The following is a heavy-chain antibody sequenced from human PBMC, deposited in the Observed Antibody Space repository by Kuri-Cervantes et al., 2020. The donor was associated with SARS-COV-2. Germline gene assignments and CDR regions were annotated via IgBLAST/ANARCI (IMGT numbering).Heavy chain of an antibody. V-gene: IGHV1-69*04. CDR2: IIPIVGVP. D-gene: IGHD6-19*01. J-gene: IGHJ4*02. Sequence: VKVSCKTSGGSFSSYAISWVRQAPGQGLEWMGRIIPIVGVPNYAQNFQGRVTITADTSTSTAYAELSSLRSEDTAVYHCARETSRTSGTGYYFDYWGQGTLVTVSS. CDR1: GGSFSSYA. CDR3: ARETSRTSGTGYYFDY.